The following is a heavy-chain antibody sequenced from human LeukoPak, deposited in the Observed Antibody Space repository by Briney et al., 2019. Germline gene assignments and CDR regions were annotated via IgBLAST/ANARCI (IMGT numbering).Heavy chain of an antibody. CDR3: ARRDAALPNPVDV. Sequence: ASVKVSCKASGGTFSSYAISWVRQAPGQGLEWMGGIIPIFDTTNYAQRFQGRVTITADESTSTAYVELSSLRSEDTAVYYCARRDAALPNPVDVWGQGTTVTVSS. V-gene: IGHV1-69*13. J-gene: IGHJ6*02. CDR2: IIPIFDTT. D-gene: IGHD2-15*01. CDR1: GGTFSSYA.